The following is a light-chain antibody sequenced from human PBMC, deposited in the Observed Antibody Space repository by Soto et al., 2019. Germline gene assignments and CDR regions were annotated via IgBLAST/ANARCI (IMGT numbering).Light chain of an antibody. Sequence: QSALTPPTSASGSPGQSVTISCTGTSSDVGGYNYVSWYQQHPGKAPKLMIYEVSKRPSGVPDRFSGSNSGNTASLTVSGLQAEDEADYYCSSYAGSNNYVFGTGTKVTV. J-gene: IGLJ1*01. CDR1: SSDVGGYNY. CDR3: SSYAGSNNYV. CDR2: EVS. V-gene: IGLV2-8*01.